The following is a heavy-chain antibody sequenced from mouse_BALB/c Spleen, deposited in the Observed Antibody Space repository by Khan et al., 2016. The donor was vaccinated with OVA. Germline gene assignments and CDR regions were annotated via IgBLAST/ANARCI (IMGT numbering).Heavy chain of an antibody. CDR2: ISTYYGDA. V-gene: IGHV1S137*01. Sequence: QVQLKQSGAELVRPGVSVKISCKGSGYTFTDFTMHWVKQSHAMSLEWIGVISTYYGDANYNQKFKDKATMTVDKSSNTAYMDLARLTSEDSAIYDWARGGGGDRFLYWGQGTLVTVSA. J-gene: IGHJ3*01. CDR1: GYTFTDFT. CDR3: ARGGGGDRFLY.